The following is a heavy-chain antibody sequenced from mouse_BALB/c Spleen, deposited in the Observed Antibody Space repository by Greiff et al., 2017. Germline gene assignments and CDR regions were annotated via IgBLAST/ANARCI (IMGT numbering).Heavy chain of an antibody. V-gene: IGHV6-6*02. CDR3: TLPVPFAY. Sequence: EVKLVESGGGLVQPGGSMKLSCVASGFTFSNYWMNWVRQSPEKGLEWVAEIRLKSNNYATHYAESVKGRFTISRDDSKSSVDLQMNNLRAEDTGIYYCTLPVPFAYWGQGTLVTVSA. J-gene: IGHJ3*01. CDR2: IRLKSNNYAT. CDR1: GFTFSNYW. D-gene: IGHD5-1*01.